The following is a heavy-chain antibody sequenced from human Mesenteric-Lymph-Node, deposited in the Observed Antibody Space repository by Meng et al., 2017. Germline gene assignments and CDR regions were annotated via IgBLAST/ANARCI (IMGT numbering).Heavy chain of an antibody. V-gene: IGHV3-21*01. CDR3: ARTRGSTFPSSWFDP. CDR1: GFTFSTYS. J-gene: IGHJ5*02. Sequence: GGSLRLSCTASGFTFSTYSMNWVRQAPGKGLEWVSSISVSSSSIYYADSVKGRFTISRDNAKNSLYLQMNSLRAEDTAVYYCARTRGSTFPSSWFDPWGQGTLVTVSS. CDR2: ISVSSSSI. D-gene: IGHD3-16*01.